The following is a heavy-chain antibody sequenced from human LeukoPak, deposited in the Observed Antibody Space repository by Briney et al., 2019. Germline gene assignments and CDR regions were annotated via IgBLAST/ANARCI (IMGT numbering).Heavy chain of an antibody. D-gene: IGHD5-12*01. CDR2: ISSSSSYI. CDR3: ARDGSAVY. Sequence: PGGSLRLSCAASGFTFSSYSMNWVRQAPGKGLEWVSSISSSSSYIYYADSVKGRFTISRDNAKNSLYQQMSSLRVEDTAVYYCARDGSAVYWGQGTLVTVSS. CDR1: GFTFSSYS. V-gene: IGHV3-21*01. J-gene: IGHJ4*02.